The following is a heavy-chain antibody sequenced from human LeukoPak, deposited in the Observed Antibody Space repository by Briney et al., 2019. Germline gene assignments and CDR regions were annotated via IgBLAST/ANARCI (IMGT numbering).Heavy chain of an antibody. V-gene: IGHV6-1*01. CDR2: TYYRSKWYN. D-gene: IGHD3-22*01. CDR1: GDSVSSNSAA. J-gene: IGHJ4*02. CDR3: ARGLGDYYDTSDYYYAVPAH. Sequence: SQTLSLTCAISGDSVSSNSAAWNWIRQSPSRGLEWLGRTYYRSKWYNDYAVSVKSRITINPDTSKNQFSLQLNSVTPEDTAVYYCARGLGDYYDTSDYYYAVPAHWGQGTLVTVSS.